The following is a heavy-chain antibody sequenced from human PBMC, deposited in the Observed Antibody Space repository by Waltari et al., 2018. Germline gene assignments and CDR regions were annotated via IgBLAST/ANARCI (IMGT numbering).Heavy chain of an antibody. D-gene: IGHD3-3*01. CDR3: VRQRSADFWSGYLDW. CDR1: GDSFPTSTFY. J-gene: IGHJ4*02. V-gene: IGHV4-39*01. Sequence: QAQLQELGPGQVKPSETLSFRCAVSGDSFPTSTFYWGWVRQPPGKGPEWVGSVYYNGYKLNKPSLESRLSISMDTSNNHFSLSWTSVTAADTAIYYCVRQRSADFWSGYLDWWGQGTLVTVSS. CDR2: VYYNGYK.